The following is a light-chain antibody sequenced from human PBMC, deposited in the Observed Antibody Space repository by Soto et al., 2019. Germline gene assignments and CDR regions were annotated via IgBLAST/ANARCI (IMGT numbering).Light chain of an antibody. CDR3: CSYTSRTTWV. V-gene: IGLV2-14*01. CDR1: SSDIGGYNH. Sequence: QSALTQPASVSGTPGQSITISCTGTSSDIGGYNHVSWFQQHPGKAPKLLIYEVTNRPSGVSHRFSGSKSVNTASLTISGLQAEDEADYFCCSYTSRTTWVFGGGTKLTVL. J-gene: IGLJ3*02. CDR2: EVT.